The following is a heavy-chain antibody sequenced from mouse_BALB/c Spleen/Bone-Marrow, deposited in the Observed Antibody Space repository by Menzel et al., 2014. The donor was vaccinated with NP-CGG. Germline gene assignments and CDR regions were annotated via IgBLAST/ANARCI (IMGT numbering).Heavy chain of an antibody. J-gene: IGHJ3*01. V-gene: IGHV3-6*02. Sequence: LMESGPGLVKPSQSLSLTCSVTGYSITSGYYWNWIRQFPGNKLEWMGYINCDGSNNYNPSLKNRISITRDTSKNQFFLKLNSVTTEDTATYYCTMRLLTYWGQGTLVTVSA. CDR3: TMRLLTY. CDR1: GYSITSGYY. CDR2: INCDGSN. D-gene: IGHD2-3*01.